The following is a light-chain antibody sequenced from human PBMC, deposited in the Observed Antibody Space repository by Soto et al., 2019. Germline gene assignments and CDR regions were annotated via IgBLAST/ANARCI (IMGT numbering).Light chain of an antibody. Sequence: EKVITRSPGTLSLSPGERATPSWRASQSVSSNLAWYQQKPGQAPRLLIYGASSRATGIPVRFSGSGSGTEFTLTISSLQSEDFAVYYCQQYNNWPLTFGQGTRLEIK. CDR1: QSVSSN. CDR3: QQYNNWPLT. V-gene: IGKV3-15*01. J-gene: IGKJ5*01. CDR2: GAS.